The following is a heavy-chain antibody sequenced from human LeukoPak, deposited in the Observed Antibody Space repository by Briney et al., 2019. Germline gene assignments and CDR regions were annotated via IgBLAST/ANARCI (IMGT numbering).Heavy chain of an antibody. J-gene: IGHJ6*02. CDR1: GGSISSYY. CDR2: IYYSGST. D-gene: IGHD5-24*01. CDR3: ASGGWLQSAGYYYYYGMDV. Sequence: PSGTLSLTCTVSGGSISSYYWSWIRQPPGKGLEWIGYIYYSGSTNYNPSLKSRVTISVDTSKNQFSLKLSSVTAADTAVYYCASGGWLQSAGYYYYYGMDVWGQGTTVTVSS. V-gene: IGHV4-59*01.